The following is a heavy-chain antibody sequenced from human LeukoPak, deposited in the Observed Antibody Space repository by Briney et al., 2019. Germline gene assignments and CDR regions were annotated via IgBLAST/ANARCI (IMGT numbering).Heavy chain of an antibody. CDR2: ISYDGSNK. J-gene: IGHJ4*02. CDR1: GFTFGSYA. V-gene: IGHV3-30*04. Sequence: GRSLRLSCAASGFTFGSYAMHWVRQAPGKGLERVAVISYDGSNKYYADSVKGRFTISRDNSKNTLYLQMNSLRAEDTAVYYCARTRQPTVTTTIPDYWGQGTLVTVSS. CDR3: ARTRQPTVTTTIPDY. D-gene: IGHD4-17*01.